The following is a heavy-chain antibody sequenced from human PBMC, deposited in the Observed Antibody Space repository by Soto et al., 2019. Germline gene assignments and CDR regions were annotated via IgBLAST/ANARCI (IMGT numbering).Heavy chain of an antibody. CDR3: ARGHSSGHLFDF. J-gene: IGHJ4*02. D-gene: IGHD3-22*01. CDR1: GFTFNSYS. CDR2: ISKTGSTI. V-gene: IGHV3-48*02. Sequence: GGSLRLSCAGSGFTFNSYSMNWVRQAPGKGLEWVSYISKTGSTIYYADSVRGRFSISRDNAKNSLYLQMNSLRDEDTAMYYCARGHSSGHLFDFWGQGSLVTGLL.